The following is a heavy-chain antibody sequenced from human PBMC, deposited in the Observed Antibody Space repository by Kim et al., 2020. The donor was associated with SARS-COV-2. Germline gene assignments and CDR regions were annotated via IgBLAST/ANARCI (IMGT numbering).Heavy chain of an antibody. V-gene: IGHV3-21*01. CDR3: ARDFPEITIFGVVKNAFDI. CDR2: ISSSSSYI. Sequence: GGSLRLSCAASGFTFSSFNINWVRQAPGKGLEWVSSISSSSSYIYYADSVKGRFTISRDNAKNSLYLQMNSLRAEDTAVYYCARDFPEITIFGVVKNAFDIWGQGTMVTVSS. J-gene: IGHJ3*02. D-gene: IGHD3-3*01. CDR1: GFTFSSFN.